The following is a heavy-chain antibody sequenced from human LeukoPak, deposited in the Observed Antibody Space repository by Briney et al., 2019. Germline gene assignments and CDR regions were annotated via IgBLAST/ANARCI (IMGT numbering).Heavy chain of an antibody. D-gene: IGHD5-24*01. Sequence: SQTLSLTCAMSGDSVSGNSTAYNWIRQSPSRGLEWLGRTYYRSKWYNDYAVSVKGRITMNPDTSKNQLSLQLNSVTPDDTAVYYCARGGQGDGYSADEAFDFWGQGTMVTASS. CDR2: TYYRSKWYN. CDR1: GDSVSGNSTA. V-gene: IGHV6-1*01. J-gene: IGHJ3*01. CDR3: ARGGQGDGYSADEAFDF.